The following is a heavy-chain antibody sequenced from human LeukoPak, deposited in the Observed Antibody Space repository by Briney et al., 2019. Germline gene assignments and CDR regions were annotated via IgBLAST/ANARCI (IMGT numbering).Heavy chain of an antibody. CDR3: AREEEMATAEYFQH. J-gene: IGHJ1*01. CDR1: GFSFNNFV. CDR2: VNDDGRST. D-gene: IGHD5-24*01. V-gene: IGHV3-74*01. Sequence: GGSLRLSCAAYGFSFNNFVMHWVRQAPGKGLVWVSRVNDDGRSTHYADYVKGRFTVSRDNAKNSLYLQLNSLRVDDTDVYYCAREEEMATAEYFQHWGQGTLVTVSS.